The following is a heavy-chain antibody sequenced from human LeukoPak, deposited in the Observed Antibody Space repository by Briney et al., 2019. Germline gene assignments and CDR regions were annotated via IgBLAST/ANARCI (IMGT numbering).Heavy chain of an antibody. CDR2: IYNSGSKT. CDR1: SFTFSTYS. J-gene: IGHJ4*02. CDR3: AKDVVPDSGWDLDY. V-gene: IGHV3-23*01. D-gene: IGHD6-19*01. Sequence: GGSLRLSCAGSSFTFSTYSMTWVRQGPGKGLEWVSSIYNSGSKTFYADSVKGRFTISRDNSKNTVYLQMNSLRVEDTAVYYCAKDVVPDSGWDLDYWGQGTLVTVSS.